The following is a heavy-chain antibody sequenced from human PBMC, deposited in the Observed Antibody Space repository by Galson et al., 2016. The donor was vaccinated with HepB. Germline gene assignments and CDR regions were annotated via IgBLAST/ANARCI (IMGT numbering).Heavy chain of an antibody. CDR3: AKDSGYDFSLSSHLHS. CDR1: GFTFRDYG. J-gene: IGHJ4*02. CDR2: ISRSGDST. Sequence: SLRLSCAASGFTFRDYGMTWVRQAPGKGLEVVSSISRSGDSTDYADSVKGRFTISRDNNKNSLYLQMNSLRTEDTALYYCAKDSGYDFSLSSHLHSWGQGTLVTVSS. V-gene: IGHV3-43*02. D-gene: IGHD5-12*01.